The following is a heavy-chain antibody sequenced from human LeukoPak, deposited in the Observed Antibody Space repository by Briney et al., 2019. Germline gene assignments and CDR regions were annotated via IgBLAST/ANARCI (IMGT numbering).Heavy chain of an antibody. Sequence: SETLSLTCTVSGGSISSYYWSWIRQPPGKGLEWIGEVHLDGRTNYNPSLKSRLVMSADLPENHISLKLTSVTAADTAVYYCAREGGFYRPLDYSGQGTLVTVSS. V-gene: IGHV4-59*12. D-gene: IGHD6-25*01. CDR2: VHLDGRT. CDR3: AREGGFYRPLDY. J-gene: IGHJ4*02. CDR1: GGSISSYY.